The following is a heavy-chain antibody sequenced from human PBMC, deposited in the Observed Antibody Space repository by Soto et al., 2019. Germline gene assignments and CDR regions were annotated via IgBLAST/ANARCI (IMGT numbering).Heavy chain of an antibody. J-gene: IGHJ4*02. CDR1: GYSFTNYW. CDR3: ARLSASGSNYLDS. V-gene: IGHV5-51*01. Sequence: HGASLKISCKGSGYSFTNYWIGWVRQMPGKGLEWMGIIYPGDSDTRYSPSFQGQVTISADKSISTAYLQWSSLKASDTAMSYYARLSASGSNYLDSWGKGPLVPVSS. D-gene: IGHD6-19*01. CDR2: IYPGDSDT.